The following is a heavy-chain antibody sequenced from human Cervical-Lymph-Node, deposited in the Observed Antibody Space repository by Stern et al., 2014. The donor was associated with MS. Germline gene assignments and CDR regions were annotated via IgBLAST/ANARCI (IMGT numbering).Heavy chain of an antibody. V-gene: IGHV1-69*01. CDR1: GGSFSMDS. D-gene: IGHD6-13*01. J-gene: IGHJ4*02. Sequence: QVQLVQSGAEVKKPGSSVKVSGKASGGSFSMDSISWVRQAPGQGLEWMGGLTPMFGTSNYAQKFQGRVTTTADVSTSTAYMELTSLRSEDTAVYFCARDQGGIADSWGQGTLVIVSS. CDR2: LTPMFGTS. CDR3: ARDQGGIADS.